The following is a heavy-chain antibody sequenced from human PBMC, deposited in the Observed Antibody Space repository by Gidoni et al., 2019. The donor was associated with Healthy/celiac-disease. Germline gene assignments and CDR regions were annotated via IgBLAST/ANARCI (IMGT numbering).Heavy chain of an antibody. CDR3: ARGRDIVVVVAATRGDAFDI. Sequence: QVQLQPSGAGLLKPSETLSLTCAVYGWSFSGYYLSWIRQPPGKGLEWIGEINHSGSTNYNPSLKSRVTISVDTSKNQFSLKLSSVTAADTAVYYCARGRDIVVVVAATRGDAFDIWGQGTMVTVSS. D-gene: IGHD2-15*01. V-gene: IGHV4-34*01. J-gene: IGHJ3*02. CDR2: INHSGST. CDR1: GWSFSGYY.